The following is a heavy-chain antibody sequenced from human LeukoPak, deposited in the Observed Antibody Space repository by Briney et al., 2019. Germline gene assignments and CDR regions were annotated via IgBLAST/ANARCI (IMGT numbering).Heavy chain of an antibody. J-gene: IGHJ4*02. CDR1: GGSISSSSYY. D-gene: IGHD6-19*01. CDR3: ARDSSGHYYFDY. V-gene: IGHV4-39*07. CDR2: IYYSGST. Sequence: SSETLSLTCTVSGGSISSSSYYWGWIRQPPGKGLEWIGSIYYSGSTYYNPSLKSRVTISVDTSKNQFSLKLSSVTAADTAVYYCARDSSGHYYFDYWGQGTLVTVSS.